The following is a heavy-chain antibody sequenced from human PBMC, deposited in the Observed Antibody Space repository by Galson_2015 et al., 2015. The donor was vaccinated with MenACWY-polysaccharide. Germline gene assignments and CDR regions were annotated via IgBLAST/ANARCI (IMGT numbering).Heavy chain of an antibody. CDR2: IQYDGTNK. D-gene: IGHD2-15*01. V-gene: IGHV3-33*01. J-gene: IGHJ3*02. CDR1: GSRFSNSG. Sequence: ASGSRFSNSGMHWVRQAPGKGLEWVAVIQYDGTNKVYADSVKGRFTISRDNSRNTLYLEMNSLRAEDTAVYYCAREGSRIVFHAFDTWGQGTMVTVSS. CDR3: AREGSRIVFHAFDT.